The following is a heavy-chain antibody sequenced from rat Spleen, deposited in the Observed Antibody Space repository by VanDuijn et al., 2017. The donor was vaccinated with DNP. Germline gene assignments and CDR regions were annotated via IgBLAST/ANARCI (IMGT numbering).Heavy chain of an antibody. D-gene: IGHD1-2*01. CDR1: GFTFSDYY. J-gene: IGHJ2*01. Sequence: EVLLVESDGGLVQPGRSLKLSCAVSGFTFSDYYMAWVRQAPAKGLEWVATISYNGGTPYYRDSVKGRFTISRDNAKSTLYLQMDSLRSEDTATYYCASSYSSYIFDYWGQGVMVTVSS. V-gene: IGHV5-7*01. CDR2: ISYNGGTP. CDR3: ASSYSSYIFDY.